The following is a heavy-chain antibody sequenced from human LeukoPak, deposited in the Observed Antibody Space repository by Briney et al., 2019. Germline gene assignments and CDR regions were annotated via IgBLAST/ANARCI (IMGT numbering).Heavy chain of an antibody. D-gene: IGHD3-22*01. J-gene: IGHJ4*02. V-gene: IGHV3-21*01. CDR2: ISSSSSYI. Sequence: GGSLRLSCAASGFTFSSYAMNWVRQAPGKGLEWVSSISSSSSYIYYADSVKGRFTISRDNAKNSLYLQMDSLRAEDTAVYYCARGAYYYDSSGYPPGGYWGQGTLVTVSS. CDR1: GFTFSSYA. CDR3: ARGAYYYDSSGYPPGGY.